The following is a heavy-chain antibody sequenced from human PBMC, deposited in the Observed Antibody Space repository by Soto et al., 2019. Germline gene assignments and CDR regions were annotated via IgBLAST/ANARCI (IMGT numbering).Heavy chain of an antibody. Sequence: VHLVESGGGVVQPGRSLRLSCAASGLTFSNSAMHWVRQAPGKGLEWVAFISYDGTNRCYPDSVKGRFTISRDNSKNTLYLQMNSLKTEDTAVYYCARESSSTVTTGGGGSAKDYWGQGTLVTVSS. V-gene: IGHV3-30-3*01. CDR1: GLTFSNSA. D-gene: IGHD4-17*01. CDR2: ISYDGTNR. J-gene: IGHJ4*02. CDR3: ARESSSTVTTGGGGSAKDY.